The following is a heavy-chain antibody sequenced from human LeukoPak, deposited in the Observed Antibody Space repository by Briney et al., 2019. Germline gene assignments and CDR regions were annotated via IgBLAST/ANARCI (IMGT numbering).Heavy chain of an antibody. CDR2: IRYDGSNK. D-gene: IGHD2-15*01. CDR3: ANILRGYCSGGSCYSDGVY. Sequence: GGSLRLSCAASGFTFSSYGMHWVRQAPGKGLEWVAFIRYDGSNKYYADSVKGRFTISRDNSKNTLYLQMNSLRAEDTAVYYCANILRGYCSGGSCYSDGVYWGQGTLVTVSS. CDR1: GFTFSSYG. J-gene: IGHJ4*02. V-gene: IGHV3-30*02.